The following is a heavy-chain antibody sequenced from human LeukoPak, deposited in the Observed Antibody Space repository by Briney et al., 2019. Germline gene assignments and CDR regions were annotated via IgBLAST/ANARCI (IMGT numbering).Heavy chain of an antibody. CDR3: AKFTRTLVRGALVN. Sequence: GGSLGLSCAASGFTFSSYWMSWVRQAPGKGLEWVANIKQDGSEKYYVDSVKGRFTISRDNAKNSLYLQMNSLRGEDTAVYYCAKFTRTLVRGALVNWGQGTLVTVSS. CDR2: IKQDGSEK. V-gene: IGHV3-7*01. CDR1: GFTFSSYW. J-gene: IGHJ4*02. D-gene: IGHD3-10*01.